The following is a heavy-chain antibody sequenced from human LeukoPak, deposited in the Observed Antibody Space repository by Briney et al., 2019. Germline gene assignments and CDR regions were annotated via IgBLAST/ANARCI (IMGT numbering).Heavy chain of an antibody. CDR3: ARDEWELPEYFQH. J-gene: IGHJ1*01. V-gene: IGHV1-18*01. Sequence: GASVKVSCKASGYTFTNYGISWVRQAPGQGLEWMGWISGYNGNTNYAQKLQGRVTLTTDTSTRTAHMELRSLISDDTAVYYCARDEWELPEYFQHWGQGTLVTVSS. D-gene: IGHD1-26*01. CDR1: GYTFTNYG. CDR2: ISGYNGNT.